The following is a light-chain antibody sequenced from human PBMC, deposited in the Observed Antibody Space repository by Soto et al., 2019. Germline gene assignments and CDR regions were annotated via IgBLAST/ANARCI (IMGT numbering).Light chain of an antibody. Sequence: QSVLTQPPSASGTPGQRVTISCSGSSSNIGSNPVNWYQQLPGAAPTLLIYVSDRRSSGVPDRFSGANSGTSAALVISGLQSEDEADYYCSTWYDSLSGYVFGAGTKVTVL. J-gene: IGLJ1*01. CDR3: STWYDSLSGYV. CDR2: VSD. V-gene: IGLV1-44*01. CDR1: SSNIGSNP.